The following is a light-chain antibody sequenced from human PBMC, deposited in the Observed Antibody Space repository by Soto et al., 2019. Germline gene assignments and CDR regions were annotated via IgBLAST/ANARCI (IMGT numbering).Light chain of an antibody. V-gene: IGKV3-15*01. CDR3: QQYNNWPLT. Sequence: EIVMTQSPATLSVSPGDRATLSCRASQSISANLAWYQQKPGQTPRLLIYGASTRASGVPAKFSGSGSGTEFTPTISSLQSEDFAVYYCQQYNNWPLTFGGGTKVDIK. CDR1: QSISAN. J-gene: IGKJ4*01. CDR2: GAS.